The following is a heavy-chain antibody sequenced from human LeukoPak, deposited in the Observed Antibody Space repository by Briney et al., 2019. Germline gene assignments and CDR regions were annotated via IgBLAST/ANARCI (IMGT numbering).Heavy chain of an antibody. V-gene: IGHV3-30*03. CDR2: ISYDERNK. D-gene: IGHD5-24*01. CDR1: GFTFSSYS. CDR3: AREGRRWLQCSFDY. Sequence: PGGSLRLSCAASGFTFSSYSMNWVRQAPGKGLEWVALISYDERNKYYADSVKGRFTISRDNSKNTLYLQMNSLRPEDTAVYYCAREGRRWLQCSFDYWGQGTLVTVSS. J-gene: IGHJ4*02.